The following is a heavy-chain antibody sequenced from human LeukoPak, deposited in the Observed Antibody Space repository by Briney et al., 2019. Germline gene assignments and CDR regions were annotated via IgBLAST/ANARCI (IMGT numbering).Heavy chain of an antibody. CDR1: GGSISSYY. CDR2: IYYSGST. V-gene: IGHV4-59*01. J-gene: IGHJ4*02. CDR3: ARARGFFDY. Sequence: PSETLSLTCTVSGGSISSYYWSRIRQPPGKGLEWIGYIYYSGSTNYNPSLKSRVTISVDTSKNQFSLKLSSVTAADTAVYYCARARGFFDYWGQGTLVTVSS. D-gene: IGHD3-10*01.